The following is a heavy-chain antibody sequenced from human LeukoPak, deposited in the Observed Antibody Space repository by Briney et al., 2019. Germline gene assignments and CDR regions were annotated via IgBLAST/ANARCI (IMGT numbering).Heavy chain of an antibody. CDR3: ARAQHSIEVTDNWFDP. V-gene: IGHV3-23*01. CDR1: GFTFSSYA. CDR2: ISGSGGST. Sequence: GGSLRLSCEASGFTFSSYAMSWVRQAPGKGLEWVSAISGSGGSTYYADSVKGRFTISRDNSKNTLYVKMNSLRAEDTAVYYCARAQHSIEVTDNWFDPWGQGTLVTVSS. J-gene: IGHJ5*02. D-gene: IGHD6-19*01.